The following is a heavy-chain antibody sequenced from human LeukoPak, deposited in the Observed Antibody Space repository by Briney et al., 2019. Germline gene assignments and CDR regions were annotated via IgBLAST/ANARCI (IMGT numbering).Heavy chain of an antibody. V-gene: IGHV1-24*01. CDR1: GYTLTELS. Sequence: ASVKVSCKVSGYTLTELSIHWVRQAPGKGLEWIGGFDPEYGETIYAQNFRGGVTMTEDTSTDTAYMELSSLRSEDTAVYYCATDSTQTRDYDSSGYYSFDYWGQGTLVTVSS. CDR3: ATDSTQTRDYDSSGYYSFDY. CDR2: FDPEYGET. J-gene: IGHJ4*02. D-gene: IGHD3-22*01.